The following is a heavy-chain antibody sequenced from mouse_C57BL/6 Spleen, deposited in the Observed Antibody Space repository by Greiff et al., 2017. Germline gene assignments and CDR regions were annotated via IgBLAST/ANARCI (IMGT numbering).Heavy chain of an antibody. CDR2: IDPSDSYT. V-gene: IGHV1-50*01. D-gene: IGHD2-3*01. CDR1: GYTFTSYW. J-gene: IGHJ1*03. CDR3: ARWLLDWYFDG. Sequence: VQLQQPGAELVKPGASVKLSCKASGYTFTSYWMQWVKQRPGQGLEWIGEIDPSDSYTNYNQKFKGKATLTVDTSSSTAYMQLSSLTSEDSAVYYCARWLLDWYFDGWGTGTTVTVSS.